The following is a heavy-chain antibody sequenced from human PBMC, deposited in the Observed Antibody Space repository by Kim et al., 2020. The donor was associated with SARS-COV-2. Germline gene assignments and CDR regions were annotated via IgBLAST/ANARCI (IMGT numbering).Heavy chain of an antibody. CDR3: AGDRLNVYVWGGYRL. J-gene: IGHJ3*01. CDR2: ISSSSSYI. CDR1: GFTFSSYS. V-gene: IGHV3-21*01. Sequence: GGSLRLSCAASGFTFSSYSMNWVRQAPGKGLGWVSSISSSSSYIYYADSVKGRFTISRDNAKNSLYLQMNSLRAEDTAVYYCAGDRLNVYVWGGYRLWGQGTMVTVSS. D-gene: IGHD3-16*02.